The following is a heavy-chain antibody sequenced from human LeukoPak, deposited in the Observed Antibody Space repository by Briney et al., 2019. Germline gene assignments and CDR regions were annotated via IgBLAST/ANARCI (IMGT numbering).Heavy chain of an antibody. CDR3: ARGEAPEDK. J-gene: IGHJ4*02. CDR2: INPHTGDT. Sequence: ASVKVSCKASGYTFTGYYIHWVRQAPGQGLEWLGWINPHTGDTYHAQKFQGRVTMTRDASVDTAYMQLSRPKSDDTAIYYCARGEAPEDKWGQGTLVTVSS. V-gene: IGHV1-2*02. CDR1: GYTFTGYY.